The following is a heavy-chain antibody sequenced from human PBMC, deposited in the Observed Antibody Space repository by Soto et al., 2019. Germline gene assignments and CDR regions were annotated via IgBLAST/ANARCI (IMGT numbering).Heavy chain of an antibody. CDR3: VRGGSCRGGSCYPNLDFYGDYEGFDY. CDR1: DFAFSNYG. J-gene: IGHJ4*02. Sequence: QVQLVESGGGVVQPGGSLRLSCVASDFAFSNYGMHCVRQAPGKGLEWVALIWYKGTNKYYGDSVKGRFTVSRDNSKKTLYLQMNSLRADDTGVYYCVRGGSCRGGSCYPNLDFYGDYEGFDYWGQGTLVTVSS. V-gene: IGHV3-33*01. CDR2: IWYKGTNK. D-gene: IGHD2-15*01.